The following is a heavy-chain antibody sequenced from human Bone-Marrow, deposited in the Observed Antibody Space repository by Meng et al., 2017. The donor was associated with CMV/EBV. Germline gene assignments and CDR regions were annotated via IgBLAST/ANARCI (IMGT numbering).Heavy chain of an antibody. D-gene: IGHD2-15*01. CDR2: IVGSGGST. J-gene: IGHJ6*02. CDR1: GFTFSNYA. V-gene: IGHV3-23*01. CDR3: AKALVGVLRGMDV. Sequence: GESLKISCGASGFTFSNYAMSRVRQAPGKGLQWVSAIVGSGGSTYYADSVKGRFTISRDNSKSTLYLQMNSLTAEDTAVYFCAKALVGVLRGMDVWGQGTTVTVSS.